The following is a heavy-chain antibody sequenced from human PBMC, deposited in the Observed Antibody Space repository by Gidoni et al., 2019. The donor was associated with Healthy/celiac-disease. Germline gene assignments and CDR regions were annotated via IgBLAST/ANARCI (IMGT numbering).Heavy chain of an antibody. V-gene: IGHV3-30-3*01. D-gene: IGHD2-15*01. CDR2: ISYDGSNK. Sequence: QVQLVESGGGVVQPGRSLRLSCAASGFPFSSYAMPWVRQAQGKGLECVAVISYDGSNKYYADSVKGRFTISRDNSKNTLYLQMNSLRAEDTAVYYCARGRAQLLLLEAFDIWGQGTMVTVSS. J-gene: IGHJ3*02. CDR1: GFPFSSYA. CDR3: ARGRAQLLLLEAFDI.